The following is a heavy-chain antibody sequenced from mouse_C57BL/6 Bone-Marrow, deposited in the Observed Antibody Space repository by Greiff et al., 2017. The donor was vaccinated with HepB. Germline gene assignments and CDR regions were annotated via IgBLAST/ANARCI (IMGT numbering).Heavy chain of an antibody. CDR1: GFTFSSYA. D-gene: IGHD2-3*01. V-gene: IGHV5-4*01. CDR3: ASDRDGYHLAY. CDR2: ISDGGSYT. Sequence: EVQGVESGGGLVKPGGSLKLSCAASGFTFSSYAMSWVRQTPEKRLEWVATISDGGSYTYYPDNVKGRFTISRDNAKNNLYLQMSHLKSEDTAMYYCASDRDGYHLAYGGQGTRVTVSA. J-gene: IGHJ3*01.